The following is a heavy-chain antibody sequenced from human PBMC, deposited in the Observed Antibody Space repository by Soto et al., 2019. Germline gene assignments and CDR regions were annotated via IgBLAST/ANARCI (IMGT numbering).Heavy chain of an antibody. Sequence: SETLSLTCTVSGGSISSYYWSWIRQPPGKGLEWIGYIYYSGSTNYNPSLKSRVTISVDTSKNQFSLKLSSVTAADTAVYYCARSGFIAAAVPYNWFDPWGQGTLVTVSS. CDR3: ARSGFIAAAVPYNWFDP. CDR1: GGSISSYY. CDR2: IYYSGST. D-gene: IGHD6-13*01. V-gene: IGHV4-59*01. J-gene: IGHJ5*02.